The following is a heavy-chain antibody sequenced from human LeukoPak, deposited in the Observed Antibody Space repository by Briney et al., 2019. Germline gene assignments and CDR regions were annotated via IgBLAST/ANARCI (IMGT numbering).Heavy chain of an antibody. Sequence: SETLSLTCAVYGGSFSGYYWSLIRRPPGKGLEWIGEINHSGSTNYNPSLKSRVTISVDTSKNQFSLKLSSVTAADTAVYYCARGGSGWYKVDYFDYWGQGTLVTVSS. D-gene: IGHD6-19*01. CDR3: ARGGSGWYKVDYFDY. J-gene: IGHJ4*02. CDR2: INHSGST. V-gene: IGHV4-34*01. CDR1: GGSFSGYY.